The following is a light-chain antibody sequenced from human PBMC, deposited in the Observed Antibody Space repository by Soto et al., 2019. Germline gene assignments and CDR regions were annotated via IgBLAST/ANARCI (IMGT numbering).Light chain of an antibody. CDR3: QQFSSSSYT. J-gene: IGKJ2*01. Sequence: DIVVTQSPGALSLSPGDRATLSCRASQSVSSSYLAWYQQKPGQPPRLLIYSASSRATGIPDRFSGSGSGTDFTLTICRLEPEDFAVYYCQQFSSSSYTFGQGTKLEIK. CDR1: QSVSSSY. V-gene: IGKV3-20*01. CDR2: SAS.